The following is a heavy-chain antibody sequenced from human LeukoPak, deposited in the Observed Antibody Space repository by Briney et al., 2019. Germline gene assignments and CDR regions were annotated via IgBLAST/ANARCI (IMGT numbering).Heavy chain of an antibody. D-gene: IGHD1-26*01. V-gene: IGHV3-13*01. CDR2: IGTAGDT. J-gene: IGHJ4*02. Sequence: GGSLRLSCAASGFTFSSYDMHWVRQATGKGLEWVSAIGTAGDTYYPGFVKGRFTISRENAKNSLYLQMNSLRAEDTAVYYCARVHSGSYGKGAFDYWGQGTLVTVSS. CDR3: ARVHSGSYGKGAFDY. CDR1: GFTFSSYD.